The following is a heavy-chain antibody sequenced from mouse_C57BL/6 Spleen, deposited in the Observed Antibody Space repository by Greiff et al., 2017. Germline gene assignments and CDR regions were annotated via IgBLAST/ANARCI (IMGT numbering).Heavy chain of an antibody. J-gene: IGHJ4*01. CDR2: IHPNSGST. V-gene: IGHV1-64*01. Sequence: QVQLQQPGAELVKPGASVKLSCKASGYTFTSYWMHWVKQRPGQGLEWIGMIHPNSGSTNYNEKFKSKATLTVDKSSSTAYMQLSSLTSEDTAVYYCARTGLLAMDYWGQGTSVTVSS. CDR3: ARTGLLAMDY. CDR1: GYTFTSYW. D-gene: IGHD2-13*01.